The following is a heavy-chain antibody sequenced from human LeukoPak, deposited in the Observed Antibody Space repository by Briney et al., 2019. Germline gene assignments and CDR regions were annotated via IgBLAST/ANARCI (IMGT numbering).Heavy chain of an antibody. CDR3: AKGYDSSGYSFDY. CDR1: GFTFSSSV. D-gene: IGHD3-22*01. V-gene: IGHV3-23*01. CDR2: ISGSGDNT. Sequence: PGGSLRLSCAVSGFTFSSSVMGWVHQAPGKGLEWVSSISGSGDNTDYADSVKGRFTISRDNSKSTMYLQMNSLRAEDTAVYYCAKGYDSSGYSFDYWGQGTLVTVSS. J-gene: IGHJ4*02.